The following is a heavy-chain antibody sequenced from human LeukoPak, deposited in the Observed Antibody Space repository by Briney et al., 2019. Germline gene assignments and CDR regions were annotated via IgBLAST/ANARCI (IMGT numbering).Heavy chain of an antibody. CDR2: ITSSSNYI. CDR1: GFTFSSYN. Sequence: GGSLRLSCAASGFTFSSYNMNWVRQAPGKGLEWVSSITSSSNYIYFGDSVKGRFTISRDNAKNSLYLQMNSLRAEDTAVYYCAKDSPVATWWGQGTLVTVSS. V-gene: IGHV3-21*01. J-gene: IGHJ4*02. CDR3: AKDSPVATW. D-gene: IGHD1-26*01.